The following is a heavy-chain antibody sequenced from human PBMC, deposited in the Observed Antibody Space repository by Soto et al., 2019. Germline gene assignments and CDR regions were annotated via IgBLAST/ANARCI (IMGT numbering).Heavy chain of an antibody. Sequence: SETLSLTCTVSGGSISSGGYYWSWIRQHPGEGLEWIGYIYYSGSTYYNPSLKSRVTISVDTSKNQFSLKLSSVTAADTAVYYCARDSHDFWSGFDYWGQGTLVTVSS. CDR1: GGSISSGGYY. V-gene: IGHV4-31*03. J-gene: IGHJ4*02. D-gene: IGHD3-3*01. CDR2: IYYSGST. CDR3: ARDSHDFWSGFDY.